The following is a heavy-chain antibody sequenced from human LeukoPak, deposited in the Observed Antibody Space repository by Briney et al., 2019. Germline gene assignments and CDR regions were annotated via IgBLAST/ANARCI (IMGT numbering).Heavy chain of an antibody. D-gene: IGHD3-10*01. Sequence: SETLSLTCTVSGGSISGYFWSWIRQPPGKRLEWIGYIHYSGSTNYNPSLNSRVTISADTSKNQFSLRLSSVTAADTAVYYCARYGITIVRGGKYCFDSWGQGTLVTVSS. CDR2: IHYSGST. V-gene: IGHV4-59*08. J-gene: IGHJ4*02. CDR3: ARYGITIVRGGKYCFDS. CDR1: GGSISGYF.